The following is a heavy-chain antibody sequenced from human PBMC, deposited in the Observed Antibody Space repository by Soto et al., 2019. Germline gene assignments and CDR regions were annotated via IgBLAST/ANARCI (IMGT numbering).Heavy chain of an antibody. D-gene: IGHD6-19*01. Sequence: ASVKVSRKASGYTFTNYGITWVRQAPGQGLEWMGWISAYNGNTHYTQRLQGRVTMTTDTSTSTAYMELSRLRSDDTAVYYCARNLRAVAGHYYFYGMDVWGQGTTVTVAS. CDR1: GYTFTNYG. V-gene: IGHV1-18*01. CDR3: ARNLRAVAGHYYFYGMDV. CDR2: ISAYNGNT. J-gene: IGHJ6*02.